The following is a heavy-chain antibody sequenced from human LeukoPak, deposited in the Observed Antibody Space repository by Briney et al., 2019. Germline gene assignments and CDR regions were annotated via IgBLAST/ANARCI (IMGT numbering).Heavy chain of an antibody. CDR1: GASISSYY. CDR2: IYTSGST. V-gene: IGHV4-4*07. Sequence: SETLSLTCTVSGASISSYYWSWIRQPAGKGLEWIGRIYTSGSTNYNPSLKSRVTMSVDTSNNQFSLKLSSVTAADTAVYYCATEREWLIDYWGQGTLVTVSS. D-gene: IGHD3-3*01. J-gene: IGHJ4*02. CDR3: ATEREWLIDY.